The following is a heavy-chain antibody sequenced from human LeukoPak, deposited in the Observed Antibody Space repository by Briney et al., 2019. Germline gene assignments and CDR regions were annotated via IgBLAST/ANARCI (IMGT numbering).Heavy chain of an antibody. V-gene: IGHV1-8*01. CDR1: GYTFTSYD. CDR3: ARPSDFSSWRYYFDY. J-gene: IGHJ4*02. CDR2: MNPNRGNT. Sequence: ASLKVSSKASGYTFTSYDINWVRQAPGQGLEWMGWMNPNRGNTGYAQKFQGRVTMTRNTSISTAYMELSSLRSEDTAVYYCARPSDFSSWRYYFDYWGQGTLVTVSS. D-gene: IGHD6-13*01.